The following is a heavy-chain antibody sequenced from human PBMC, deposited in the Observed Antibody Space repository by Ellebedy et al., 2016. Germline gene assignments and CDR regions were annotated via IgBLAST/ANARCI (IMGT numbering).Heavy chain of an antibody. CDR3: ARNDHTSVSWNIASFDI. CDR1: GGSISNYW. J-gene: IGHJ3*02. CDR2: IDASGST. V-gene: IGHV4-4*07. Sequence: SETLSLXCTVSGGSISNYWWSWIRQSAEKGLEWIGRIDASGSTNYNPSLESRVTMSVDTSKNEFSLKLSSVTAADTALFYCARNDHTSVSWNIASFDIWGQGTMVSVSS. D-gene: IGHD1/OR15-1a*01.